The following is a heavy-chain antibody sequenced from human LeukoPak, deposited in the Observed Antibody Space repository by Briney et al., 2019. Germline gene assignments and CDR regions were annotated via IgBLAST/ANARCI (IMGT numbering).Heavy chain of an antibody. V-gene: IGHV4-39*07. CDR3: ASDRSGYYYVDY. J-gene: IGHJ4*02. D-gene: IGHD3-22*01. Sequence: TSETLSLTCTGSGDSIINSAYYWGWIRQSPGKGLEWIGSIYYSGSTYYNPSLKSRVTISVDTSKNQFSLKLSSVTAADTAVYFCASDRSGYYYVDYWGQGTLVTVSS. CDR1: GDSIINSAYY. CDR2: IYYSGST.